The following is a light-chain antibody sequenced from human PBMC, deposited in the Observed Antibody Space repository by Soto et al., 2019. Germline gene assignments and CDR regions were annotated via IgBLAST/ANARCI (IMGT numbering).Light chain of an antibody. CDR2: KAS. V-gene: IGKV1-5*03. CDR3: QPYNNWPLT. Sequence: DIQMTQSPSTLSGSVGDRVTITCLASQTISSWLAWYQQKPGKAPKLLIYKASTLKSGVPSRFSGSGSGAEFTLTINSLQSEDFAVYYCQPYNNWPLTFGGGTKVDIK. J-gene: IGKJ4*01. CDR1: QTISSW.